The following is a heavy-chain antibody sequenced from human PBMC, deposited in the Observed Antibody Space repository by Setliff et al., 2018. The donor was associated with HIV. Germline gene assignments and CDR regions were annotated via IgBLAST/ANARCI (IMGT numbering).Heavy chain of an antibody. D-gene: IGHD1-26*01. J-gene: IGHJ5*02. V-gene: IGHV1-3*01. CDR2: INAGSGNT. CDR3: ARPVGGTGFDP. Sequence: ASVKVSCKASGYIFTNYAIHWVRQAPGQRLEWMGWINAGSGNTKYSQRFQGRVTITRDTSASTAYLELSSLRSEDTAVYYCARPVGGTGFDPWGQGTLVTVSS. CDR1: GYIFTNYA.